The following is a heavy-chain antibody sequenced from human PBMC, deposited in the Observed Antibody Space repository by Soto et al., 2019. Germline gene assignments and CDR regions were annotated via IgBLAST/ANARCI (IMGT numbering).Heavy chain of an antibody. D-gene: IGHD5-12*01. CDR2: IYYTGRA. CDR3: ARHPVASTNGVDS. V-gene: IGHV4-39*01. CDR1: SASISSGTYY. J-gene: IGHJ4*02. Sequence: PSETLSLTCTVSSASISSGTYYWGWIRQPPGKGLEWIGSIYYTGRAYYNPSLKSRVTISVDTSKNQFSLKLSSVTAADTAVYYCARHPVASTNGVDSWGRGSLVTVSS.